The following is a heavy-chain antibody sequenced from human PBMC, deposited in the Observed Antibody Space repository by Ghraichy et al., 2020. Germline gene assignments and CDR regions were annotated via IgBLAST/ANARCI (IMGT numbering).Heavy chain of an antibody. D-gene: IGHD1-26*01. V-gene: IGHV3-23*01. CDR2: ISGSGGST. CDR1: GFTFSSYA. CDR3: AKGSKWEHLAGSDY. Sequence: GGSLRLSCAASGFTFSSYAMSWVRQAPGKGLEWVSAISGSGGSTYYADSVKGRFTISRDNSKNTLYLQMNSLRAEDTAVYYCAKGSKWEHLAGSDYWGQGTLVTVSS. J-gene: IGHJ4*02.